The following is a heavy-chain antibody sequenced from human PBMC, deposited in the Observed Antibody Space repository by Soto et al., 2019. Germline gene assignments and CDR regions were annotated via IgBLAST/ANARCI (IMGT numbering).Heavy chain of an antibody. Sequence: VQLLESGGGLVQPGGSLRLSCAASGFTFSIYAMSWVRQAPGKGLEWVSAISGSGGSTYYADSVKGRFTISRDNSKNTLYLQMNSLRAEDTAVYYCAKDVPDIVVVPAAAFFDYWGQGTLVTVSS. CDR2: ISGSGGST. V-gene: IGHV3-23*01. CDR3: AKDVPDIVVVPAAAFFDY. J-gene: IGHJ4*02. D-gene: IGHD2-2*01. CDR1: GFTFSIYA.